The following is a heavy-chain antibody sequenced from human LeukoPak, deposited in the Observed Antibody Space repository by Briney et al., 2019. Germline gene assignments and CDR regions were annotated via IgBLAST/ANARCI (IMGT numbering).Heavy chain of an antibody. D-gene: IGHD3-22*01. Sequence: SETLSLTCTVSGGSISSSSYYWGWIRQPPGKGLEWFGEINHSGSTNCNPSLMSRVTISLDTSKNQFSLNLSSVTAADTAMYYCARAPHFFDSSGSRYYFDYWGQGALVTVSS. CDR3: ARAPHFFDSSGSRYYFDY. J-gene: IGHJ4*02. V-gene: IGHV4-39*07. CDR1: GGSISSSSYY. CDR2: INHSGST.